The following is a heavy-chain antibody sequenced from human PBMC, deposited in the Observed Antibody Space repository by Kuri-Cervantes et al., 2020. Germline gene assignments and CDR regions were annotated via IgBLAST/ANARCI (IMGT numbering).Heavy chain of an antibody. CDR1: GFTFSTYR. Sequence: GGSLRLSCAASGFTFSTYRMIWVRQAPGKGLEWVSYISSGRDIIYYADSVKGRFTISRDNAKNSLYLQMNSLRDEDTAVYYCARAYYDYVWGSYRSDRSGMDVWGQGTTVTVS. D-gene: IGHD3-16*02. CDR2: ISSGRDII. J-gene: IGHJ6*02. V-gene: IGHV3-48*02. CDR3: ARAYYDYVWGSYRSDRSGMDV.